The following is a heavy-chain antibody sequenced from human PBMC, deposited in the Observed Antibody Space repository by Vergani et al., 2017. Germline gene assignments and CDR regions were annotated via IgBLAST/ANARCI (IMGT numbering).Heavy chain of an antibody. J-gene: IGHJ2*01. D-gene: IGHD2-15*01. CDR3: ARVPRGYCSGGSCKRYDWYFDL. V-gene: IGHV7-4-1*02. CDR1: GYTFTSYA. Sequence: QVQLVQSGSELKKPGASVKVSCKASGYTFTSYAMNWVRQAPGQGLEWMGWINTNTGNPTYAQGFTGRFVFSLDTSVSTAYLQISSLKAEDTAVYYCARVPRGYCSGGSCKRYDWYFDLWGRGTLVTVSS. CDR2: INTNTGNP.